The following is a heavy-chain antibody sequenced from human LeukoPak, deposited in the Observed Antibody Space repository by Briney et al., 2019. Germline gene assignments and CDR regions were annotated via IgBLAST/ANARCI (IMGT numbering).Heavy chain of an antibody. V-gene: IGHV1-18*01. CDR1: GYTFASYG. D-gene: IGHD1-26*01. CDR3: ARDLPYGSSDRISFDY. Sequence: ASVKVSCKASGYTFASYGISWVRQAPGQGLEWMGWISGYNGNTNHEQKFQGRITMTTDTSTSTAYMELKSLRSDDTAVYYCARDLPYGSSDRISFDYWGQGTLVTVSS. CDR2: ISGYNGNT. J-gene: IGHJ4*02.